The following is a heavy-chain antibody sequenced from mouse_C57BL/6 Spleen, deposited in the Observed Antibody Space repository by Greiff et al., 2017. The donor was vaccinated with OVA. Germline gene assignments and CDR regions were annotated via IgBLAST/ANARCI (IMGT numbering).Heavy chain of an antibody. CDR1: GYTFTSYD. J-gene: IGHJ4*01. CDR2: IYPRDGST. CDR3: ARFTTAPYYYAMDY. V-gene: IGHV1-85*01. D-gene: IGHD1-2*01. Sequence: VQLQQSGPELVKPGASVKLSCKASGYTFTSYDINWVKQRPGQGLEWIGWIYPRDGSTKYNEKFKGKATLTVETSSSTAYMELHSLTSEDSAVYFCARFTTAPYYYAMDYWGQGTSVTVSS.